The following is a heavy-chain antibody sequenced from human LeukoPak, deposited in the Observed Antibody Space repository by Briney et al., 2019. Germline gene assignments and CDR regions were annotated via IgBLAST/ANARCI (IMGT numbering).Heavy chain of an antibody. V-gene: IGHV4-59*08. CDR3: ARQGYYDSSGYYEAFDY. Sequence: SETLSLTCTVSGGSISSYYWSWIRQPPGKGLEWIGYIYYSGSTNYNLSLKSRVTISVDTSKNQFSLKLSSVTAADTAVYYCARQGYYDSSGYYEAFDYWGQGTLVTVSS. CDR1: GGSISSYY. CDR2: IYYSGST. J-gene: IGHJ4*02. D-gene: IGHD3-22*01.